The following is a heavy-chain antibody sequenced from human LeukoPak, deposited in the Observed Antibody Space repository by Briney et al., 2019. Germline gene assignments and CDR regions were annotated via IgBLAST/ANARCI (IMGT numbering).Heavy chain of an antibody. D-gene: IGHD6-19*01. CDR1: GFTVSSNY. V-gene: IGHV4-34*01. Sequence: GSLRLSCAAPGFTVSSNYMSWVRQAPGKGLEWIGEINHSGSTNYNPSLKSRVTISVDTSKNQFSLKLSSVTAADTAVYYCARILDSAWGELGYWGQGTLVTVSS. J-gene: IGHJ4*02. CDR2: INHSGST. CDR3: ARILDSAWGELGY.